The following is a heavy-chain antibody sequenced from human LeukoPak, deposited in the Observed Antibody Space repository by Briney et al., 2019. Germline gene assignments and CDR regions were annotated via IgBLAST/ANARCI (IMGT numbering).Heavy chain of an antibody. V-gene: IGHV4-39*07. CDR3: ARHNLNYYDSSGYFDY. Sequence: SETLSLTCTVSGGSTSSSSYYWGWIRQPPGKGLEWIGSIYYSGSTYYNPSLKSRVTISVDTSKNQFSLKLSSVTAADTAVYYCARHNLNYYDSSGYFDYWGQGTLVTVSS. J-gene: IGHJ4*02. CDR1: GGSTSSSSYY. D-gene: IGHD3-22*01. CDR2: IYYSGST.